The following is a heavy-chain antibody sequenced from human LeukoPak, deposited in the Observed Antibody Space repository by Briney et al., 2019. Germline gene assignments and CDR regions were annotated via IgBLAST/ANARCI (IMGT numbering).Heavy chain of an antibody. CDR1: GFTFSNYA. CDR3: ARGWGRVRGLHDY. CDR2: ITGSGTST. V-gene: IGHV3-23*01. D-gene: IGHD3-10*01. Sequence: GGSLRLSCVASGFTFSNYAMSWVRQAPGKGLEWVSAITGSGTSTYYADSVKGRFTISRDNSKNTLYLQMNSLRAEDTAVYYCARGWGRVRGLHDYWGQGTLVTVSS. J-gene: IGHJ4*02.